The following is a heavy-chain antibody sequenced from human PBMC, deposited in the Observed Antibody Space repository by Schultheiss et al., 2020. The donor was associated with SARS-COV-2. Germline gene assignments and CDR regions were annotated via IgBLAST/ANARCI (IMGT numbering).Heavy chain of an antibody. CDR1: GGSISSYY. J-gene: IGHJ1*01. D-gene: IGHD2-15*01. V-gene: IGHV4-59*04. Sequence: SETLSLTCTVSGGSISSYYWSWIRQPPGKGLEWIGSMYYTDNTYYNPPLKSRVTMSADMSNNQFSLRLSSVTAADTAVYYCASTSDIVVAVATTWGQGTLVTVSS. CDR3: ASTSDIVVAVATT. CDR2: MYYTDNT.